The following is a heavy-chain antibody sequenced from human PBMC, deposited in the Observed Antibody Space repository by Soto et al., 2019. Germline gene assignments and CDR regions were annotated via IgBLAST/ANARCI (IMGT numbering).Heavy chain of an antibody. V-gene: IGHV3-23*01. D-gene: IGHD3-22*01. CDR2: VDDSGGRT. J-gene: IGHJ4*02. CDR1: GFTFSSFA. CDR3: AKVFYYYDSSGYYYFDY. Sequence: GGSLRLSCAASGFTFSSFAMSWVRQAPGKGLEWVSAVDDSGGRTFYADSVKGRFTISRDNSKNTLYLQMSSLRAEDTAVYYCAKVFYYYDSSGYYYFDYWGQGTLVTVSS.